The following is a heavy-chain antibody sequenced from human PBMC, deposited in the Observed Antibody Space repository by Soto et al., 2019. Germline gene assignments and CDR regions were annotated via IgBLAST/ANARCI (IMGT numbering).Heavy chain of an antibody. CDR2: IYWDDDK. D-gene: IGHD3-9*01. Sequence: QITLKESGPTLVKPTQTLTLTCTFSWVSLSTSGVGVGWIRQPPGKALEWLALIYWDDDKRYSPSLKSRLTIDKGTVTNQVVLTLTDMDTVDTATFYCADIRYHIFTGTTADFDYWGQEPLVTLSP. V-gene: IGHV2-5*02. J-gene: IGHJ4*02. CDR1: WVSLSTSGVG. CDR3: ADIRYHIFTGTTADFDY.